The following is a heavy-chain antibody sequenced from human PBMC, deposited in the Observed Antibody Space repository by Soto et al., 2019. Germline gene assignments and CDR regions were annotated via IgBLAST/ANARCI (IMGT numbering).Heavy chain of an antibody. CDR2: ISWNSGSI. CDR3: AKSPSYYGDFDY. CDR1: GFTFDDYA. J-gene: IGHJ4*02. Sequence: EVQLVESGGGLVQPGRSLRLSCAASGFTFDDYAMHWVRQAPGKGLEWVSGISWNSGSIGYADSVKGRFTISRDNAKNSLYLQMNRLRAEDTALYYCAKSPSYYGDFDYWGQGTLVTVSS. V-gene: IGHV3-9*01. D-gene: IGHD4-17*01.